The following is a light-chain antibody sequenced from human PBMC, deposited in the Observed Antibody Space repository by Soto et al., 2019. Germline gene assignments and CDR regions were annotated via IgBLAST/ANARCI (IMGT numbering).Light chain of an antibody. CDR2: ERN. J-gene: IGLJ3*02. V-gene: IGLV2-23*01. CDR3: CSYAGSSTWV. Sequence: QSALTQPASVSGSPGQSITISCTGTSSDVGSYNLVSWYQQHPGKAPKLMNYERNERPSGVSNRFSGSKSGNTASLTISGLQAEVEADDYCCSYAGSSTWVFGGGTKVTVL. CDR1: SSDVGSYNL.